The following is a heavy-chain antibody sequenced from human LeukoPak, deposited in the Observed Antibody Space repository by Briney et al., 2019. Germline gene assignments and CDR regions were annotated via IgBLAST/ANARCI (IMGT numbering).Heavy chain of an antibody. CDR3: AKEGLNYYDSSGYYFDY. CDR2: ISGSGGST. CDR1: GFTFSSYA. J-gene: IGHJ4*02. Sequence: PGRSLRLSCAASGFTFSSYAMSWVRQAPGKGREWVSAISGSGGSTYYADSVKGRFTISRDNSKNTLYLQMNSLRAEDTDVYYCAKEGLNYYDSSGYYFDYWGQGTLVTVSS. V-gene: IGHV3-23*01. D-gene: IGHD3-22*01.